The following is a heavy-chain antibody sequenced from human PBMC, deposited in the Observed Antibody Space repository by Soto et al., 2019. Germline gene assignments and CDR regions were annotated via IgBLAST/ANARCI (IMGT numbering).Heavy chain of an antibody. CDR3: AKDISSKVYGDLGNKNDAFDI. J-gene: IGHJ3*02. Sequence: GGSLRLSCAASGFTFSSYAMSWVRQAPGKGLEWVSAISGSGGSTYYADSVKGRFTISRDNSKNTLYLQMNSLRAEDTAVYYCAKDISSKVYGDLGNKNDAFDIWGQGTMVTVSS. D-gene: IGHD4-17*01. V-gene: IGHV3-23*01. CDR1: GFTFSSYA. CDR2: ISGSGGST.